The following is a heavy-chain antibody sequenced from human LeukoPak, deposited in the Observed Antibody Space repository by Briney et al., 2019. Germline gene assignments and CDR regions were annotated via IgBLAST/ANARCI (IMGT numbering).Heavy chain of an antibody. V-gene: IGHV3-23*01. CDR2: LTASGGSA. CDR3: VKEIWGVPLTLDY. Sequence: GASLRLSCAASGFTFSSYAMSWVRQAPGKGLEWVSALTASGGSAYYADSVKGRFTISRDNSKNMLYLQVNSLRAEDTAVYYCVKEIWGVPLTLDYWGQGILVTVSS. J-gene: IGHJ4*02. D-gene: IGHD3-10*01. CDR1: GFTFSSYA.